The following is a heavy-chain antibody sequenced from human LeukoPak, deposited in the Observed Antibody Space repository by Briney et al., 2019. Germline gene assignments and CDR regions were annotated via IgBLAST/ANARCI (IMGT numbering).Heavy chain of an antibody. J-gene: IGHJ4*02. CDR3: ARDGGGVSAPGGY. CDR1: GYTFTRYY. CDR2: INPGGRST. V-gene: IGHV1-46*01. Sequence: ASVKVSCKASGYTFTRYYKHWVRQAPGQGLEWMGIINPGGRSTTYAQKFQGRVTLTRDTSTSTVYMELSSLRSEDTAVYYCARDGGGVSAPGGYWGQGTLVTVSS. D-gene: IGHD3-16*01.